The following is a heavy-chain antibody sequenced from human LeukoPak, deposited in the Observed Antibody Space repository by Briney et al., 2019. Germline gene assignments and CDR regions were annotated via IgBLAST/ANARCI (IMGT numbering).Heavy chain of an antibody. J-gene: IGHJ4*02. V-gene: IGHV4-34*01. CDR2: INHSGST. D-gene: IGHD6-6*01. CDR3: ARKTSVLRY. Sequence: PSETLSLTCAVYGGSFSGYYWSWIRQPPGKGLEWIGEINHSGSTNYNPSLKSRVTISVDTSKNQFSLKLSSVTAAGTAVYYCARKTSVLRYWGQGTLVTVSS. CDR1: GGSFSGYY.